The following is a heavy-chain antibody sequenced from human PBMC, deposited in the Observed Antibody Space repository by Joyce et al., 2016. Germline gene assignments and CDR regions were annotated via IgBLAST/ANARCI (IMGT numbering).Heavy chain of an antibody. D-gene: IGHD5-18*01. CDR1: GYTFTGHY. CDR2: INPNRGDT. Sequence: QLQLVHSGAEVQKPGASVKVSCQTSGYTFTGHYLHWVRQAPGQGLEWMGYINPNRGDTMYAQKLRGRVIMTRDTSITTAYLDLSRLGYDDTAVYYCARDPGYSYSHDYWGQGTLVTVSS. J-gene: IGHJ4*02. V-gene: IGHV1-2*02. CDR3: ARDPGYSYSHDY.